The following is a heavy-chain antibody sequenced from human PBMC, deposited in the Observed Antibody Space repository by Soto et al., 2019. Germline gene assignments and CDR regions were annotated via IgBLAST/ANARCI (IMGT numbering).Heavy chain of an antibody. Sequence: QVQLQESGPGLVQPSGTLSLTCAVSGDSITGDNWWSWVRQPPGKGLEWIGEIHHSGATNYIPSLKSRVTISVDKPKNQFSLKLNSVTAADTAMFYCATQGFYRMGVWGRGTTVTVSS. CDR3: ATQGFYRMGV. CDR1: GDSITGDNW. CDR2: IHHSGAT. J-gene: IGHJ6*02. V-gene: IGHV4-4*02.